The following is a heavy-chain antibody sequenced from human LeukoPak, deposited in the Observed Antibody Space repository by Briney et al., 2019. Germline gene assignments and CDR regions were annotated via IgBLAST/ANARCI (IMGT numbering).Heavy chain of an antibody. Sequence: SVKVSRKASGGTFSSYAISWVRQAPGQGLEWMGGIIPIFGTANYAQKFQGRVTITADKSTSTAYMELSSLRSEDTAVYYCAREAAVAGTECWGQGTLVTVSS. CDR2: IIPIFGTA. CDR1: GGTFSSYA. J-gene: IGHJ4*02. V-gene: IGHV1-69*06. CDR3: AREAAVAGTEC. D-gene: IGHD6-19*01.